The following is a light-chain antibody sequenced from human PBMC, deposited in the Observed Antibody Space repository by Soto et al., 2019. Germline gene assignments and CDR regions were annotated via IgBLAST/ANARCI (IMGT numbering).Light chain of an antibody. CDR1: QSVSGSY. CDR2: GAS. V-gene: IGKV3-20*01. J-gene: IGKJ1*01. CDR3: QQYGGSSWT. Sequence: EIVLTQSPGTLSLSPGERATLSSRASQSVSGSYLAWYQQKPGQAPRLLIYGASSRATGIPDRFSGSGSGTDFTLTISRLEPEDFAVYYCQQYGGSSWTFGQGTKVEIK.